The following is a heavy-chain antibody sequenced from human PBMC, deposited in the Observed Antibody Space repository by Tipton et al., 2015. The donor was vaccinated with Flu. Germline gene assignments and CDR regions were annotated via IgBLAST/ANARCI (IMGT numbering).Heavy chain of an antibody. Sequence: SLRLSCVASGFTFSGYGMNWVRQAPGKGLEGVSVIYSGGSTYYADSVKGRFSISRDNSKNTLYLQIDSLRAEDTAVYYCARAGRDGYRYYFDYWGQGTLVTVSS. CDR3: ARAGRDGYRYYFDY. CDR2: IYSGGST. J-gene: IGHJ4*02. CDR1: GFTFSGYG. D-gene: IGHD5-24*01. V-gene: IGHV3-53*01.